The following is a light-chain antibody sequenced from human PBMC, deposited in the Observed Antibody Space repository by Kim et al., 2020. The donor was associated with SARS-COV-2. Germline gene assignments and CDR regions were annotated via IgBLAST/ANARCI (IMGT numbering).Light chain of an antibody. J-gene: IGLJ1*01. CDR1: SGYNYYK. Sequence: LLTQPPSASASLGASITLTCTLSSGYNYYKVDWFQQRPGKGPRFVMRVGTSGIVGYKGDGIPDRFSVLGSGLNRYLIIKNIQEEDESDYHCGTDHGSGSNFVYVFGPGTKVTVL. V-gene: IGLV9-49*02. CDR2: VGTSGIVG. CDR3: GTDHGSGSNFVYV.